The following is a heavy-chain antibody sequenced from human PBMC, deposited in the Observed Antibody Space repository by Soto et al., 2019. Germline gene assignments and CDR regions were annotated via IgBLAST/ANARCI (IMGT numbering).Heavy chain of an antibody. V-gene: IGHV4-39*01. D-gene: IGHD6-6*01. J-gene: IGHJ6*02. CDR1: GGSISSSSYY. CDR3: ARGYSSSSGADYYYYYGMDV. CDR2: IYYSGST. Sequence: SETLSLTCTVSGGSISSSSYYWGWIRQPPGKGLEWIGSIYYSGSTYYNPSLKSRVTISVDTSKNQFSLKLSSVTAADTAVYYCARGYSSSSGADYYYYYGMDVWGQGTTVTVSS.